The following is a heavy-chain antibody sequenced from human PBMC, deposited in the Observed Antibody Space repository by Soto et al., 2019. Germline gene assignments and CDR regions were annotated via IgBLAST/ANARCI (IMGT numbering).Heavy chain of an antibody. J-gene: IGHJ4*01. D-gene: IGHD1-26*01. V-gene: IGHV2-5*02. CDR1: GFSLSTSGVG. Sequence: QITLEESDPTLVKPTQTLTLTCTFSGFSLSTSGVGVGWIRQPPGKALEWLTLIYWDDDKRYSPSLKSRLTITKDTSKHQVVLTMTNMDLVDTATYYCARTAIVGGTGLLFDHWGQGTLVTVSS. CDR2: IYWDDDK. CDR3: ARTAIVGGTGLLFDH.